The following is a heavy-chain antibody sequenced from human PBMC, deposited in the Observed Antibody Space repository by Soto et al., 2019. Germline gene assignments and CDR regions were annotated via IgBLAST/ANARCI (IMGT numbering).Heavy chain of an antibody. V-gene: IGHV3-66*01. CDR3: ARGLYSGGHYFDY. J-gene: IGHJ4*02. CDR1: GFTVSSNY. CDR2: IYSGGST. Sequence: EVQLVESGGGLVQPGGSLRLSCAASGFTVSSNYMSWVRQAPGKGLEWVSVIYSGGSTYYADSVKGRFTISRDNSKNTLYLQMTSLRAADTAVYYCARGLYSGGHYFDYWGQGTLVTVSS. D-gene: IGHD5-12*01.